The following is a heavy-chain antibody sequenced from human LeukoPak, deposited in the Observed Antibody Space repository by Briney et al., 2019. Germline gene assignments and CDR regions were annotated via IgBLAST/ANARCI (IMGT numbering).Heavy chain of an antibody. CDR3: ARDSTVKYLDY. J-gene: IGHJ4*02. Sequence: GGSLRLSCAASGFTFSSYSMNWVRQAPGKGLEWVSYISSSSSTIYYADSVKGRFTISRDNAKNSLYLQMNSLRAEDTAVYYCARDSTVKYLDYWGQGTLVTVSS. D-gene: IGHD4-17*01. V-gene: IGHV3-48*04. CDR1: GFTFSSYS. CDR2: ISSSSSTI.